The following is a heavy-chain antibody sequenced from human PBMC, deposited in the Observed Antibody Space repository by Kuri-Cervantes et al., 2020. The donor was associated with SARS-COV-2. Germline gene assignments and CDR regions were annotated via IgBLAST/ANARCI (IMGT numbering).Heavy chain of an antibody. CDR1: GFTFSSYS. D-gene: IGHD2-2*01. CDR3: VRGLPIVVVPAANWYFDL. CDR2: ISSSSSYI. Sequence: GASLKISCAASGFTFSSYSMNWVRQAPGKGLEWVSSISSSSSYIYYADSVKGRFTISRDNAKNTLYLQMNSLRAEDTAVYYCVRGLPIVVVPAANWYFDLWGRGTLVTVSS. J-gene: IGHJ2*01. V-gene: IGHV3-21*01.